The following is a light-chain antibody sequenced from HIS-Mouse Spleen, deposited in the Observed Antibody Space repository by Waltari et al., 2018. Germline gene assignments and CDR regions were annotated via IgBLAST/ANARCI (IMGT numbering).Light chain of an antibody. Sequence: QSALTQPASVSGSPGQSITISCPGTRSDVGSYNLVSWYQQPPGKAPNLMIYEGSKRPSGVSNRFSGSKSGNTASLTISGLQAEDEADYYCCSYAGSSTVVFGGGTKLTVL. V-gene: IGLV2-23*01. CDR2: EGS. CDR3: CSYAGSSTVV. J-gene: IGLJ2*01. CDR1: RSDVGSYNL.